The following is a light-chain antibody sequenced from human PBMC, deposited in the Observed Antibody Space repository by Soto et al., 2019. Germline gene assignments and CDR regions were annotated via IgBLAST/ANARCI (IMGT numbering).Light chain of an antibody. CDR2: TNN. CDR1: TSNIESHS. V-gene: IGLV1-44*01. J-gene: IGLJ1*01. Sequence: QSVLTQPPSASGTPGRRIIISCSGSTSNIESHSVNWFQQVPGTAPRLLIITNNQRPSGVPDRFSGSKSGASASLAISGLQSEDEATYYCATWDDSRKGVFGTGTKLTVL. CDR3: ATWDDSRKGV.